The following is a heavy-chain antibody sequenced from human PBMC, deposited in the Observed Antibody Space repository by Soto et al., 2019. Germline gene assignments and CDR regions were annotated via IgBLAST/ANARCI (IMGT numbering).Heavy chain of an antibody. Sequence: QLQLQESGPGLVKPSETLSLTCTVSGGSISSSSYYWGWIRQPPGKGLEWIGSIYYSGSTYCNPSLKSRVTISVDTSKNQFSLKLSSVTAADTAVYYCARHGRYYGMDVWGQGTTVTVSS. J-gene: IGHJ6*02. CDR2: IYYSGST. CDR1: GGSISSSSYY. CDR3: ARHGRYYGMDV. V-gene: IGHV4-39*01.